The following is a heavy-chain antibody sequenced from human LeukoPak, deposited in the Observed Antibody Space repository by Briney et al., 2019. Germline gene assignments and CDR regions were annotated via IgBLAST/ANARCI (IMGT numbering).Heavy chain of an antibody. CDR3: ARDRNVCYSSISGAFDI. Sequence: ASVKVSCKASGYTFTGYYMHWVRQAPGQGLEWMGWINPNSGGTNYAQKFQGWVTMTRDTSISTAYMELSRLRSDDTAVYYCARDRNVCYSSISGAFDIWGQGTMVTVSS. J-gene: IGHJ3*02. V-gene: IGHV1-2*04. D-gene: IGHD6-13*01. CDR2: INPNSGGT. CDR1: GYTFTGYY.